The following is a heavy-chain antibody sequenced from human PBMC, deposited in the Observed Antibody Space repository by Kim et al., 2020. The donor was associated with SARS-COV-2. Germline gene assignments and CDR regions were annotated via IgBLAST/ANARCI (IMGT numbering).Heavy chain of an antibody. Sequence: KCRFTISRDNSNNTLYLQMNGLRAEDTAVYYCAKDRGGGDYGDYYYGMDVWGQGTTVTVSS. CDR3: AKDRGGGDYGDYYYGMDV. D-gene: IGHD4-17*01. V-gene: IGHV3-30*02. J-gene: IGHJ6*02.